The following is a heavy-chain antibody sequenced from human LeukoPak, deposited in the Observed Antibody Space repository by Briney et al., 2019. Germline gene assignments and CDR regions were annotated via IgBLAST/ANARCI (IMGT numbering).Heavy chain of an antibody. Sequence: PGGSLRLSCAASGFTVSSNYMSWVRQAPGKGLEWVSVIYSGGSTYYADSVKGRFTISRDNSKNTLYPQMNSLRAEDTAVYYCAKGPHYYDSSGSTHGYFDLWGRGTLVTVSS. V-gene: IGHV3-53*01. CDR3: AKGPHYYDSSGSTHGYFDL. CDR2: IYSGGST. J-gene: IGHJ2*01. CDR1: GFTVSSNY. D-gene: IGHD3-22*01.